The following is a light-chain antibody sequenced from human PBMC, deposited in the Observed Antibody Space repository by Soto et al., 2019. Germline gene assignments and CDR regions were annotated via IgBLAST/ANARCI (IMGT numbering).Light chain of an antibody. CDR3: QQHSHWPPWT. V-gene: IGKV3-11*01. Sequence: EVVLTQSPATLSLSPWERATLSCRASQNVRTFLDWYQQKPGQAPRLLIYGASNRATGIPARFSGSGSGTDFTLTISSLEPEDFAVYYCQQHSHWPPWTFGQGTKVDI. CDR1: QNVRTF. CDR2: GAS. J-gene: IGKJ1*01.